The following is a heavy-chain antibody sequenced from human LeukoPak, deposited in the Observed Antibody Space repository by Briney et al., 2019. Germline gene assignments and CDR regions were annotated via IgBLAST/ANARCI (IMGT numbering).Heavy chain of an antibody. Sequence: SETLSLTCSVSVGSISTYYWTWVRQPPGKGLEWIGYIYYTGSTNYNPSLKSRVTISVDTSKNQFSLKPSSVTAADTAVYYCARVYGSGYDFRGAFDIWGQGTMVTVSS. D-gene: IGHD5-12*01. J-gene: IGHJ3*02. CDR3: ARVYGSGYDFRGAFDI. CDR2: IYYTGST. CDR1: VGSISTYY. V-gene: IGHV4-59*01.